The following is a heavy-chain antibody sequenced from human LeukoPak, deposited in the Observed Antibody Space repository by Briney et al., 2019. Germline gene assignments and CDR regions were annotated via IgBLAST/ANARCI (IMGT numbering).Heavy chain of an antibody. D-gene: IGHD2-15*01. Sequence: GGSLRLSCAAFGFTFSSYEMNWVRQAPGKGLEWVSYISRSGSTIYYADSVKGRFTISRDNAKNSLYLQMNSLRAEDTAVYYCARVGYCSGGSCWDLDYWGQGTLVAVSS. CDR3: ARVGYCSGGSCWDLDY. V-gene: IGHV3-48*03. CDR2: ISRSGSTI. J-gene: IGHJ4*02. CDR1: GFTFSSYE.